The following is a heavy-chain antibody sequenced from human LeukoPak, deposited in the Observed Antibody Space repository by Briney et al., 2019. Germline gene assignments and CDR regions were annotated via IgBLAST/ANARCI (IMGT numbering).Heavy chain of an antibody. CDR2: IYTSGST. V-gene: IGHV4-4*07. J-gene: IGHJ4*02. D-gene: IGHD3-22*01. CDR1: GGSISSYY. CDR3: ARDRYYYDSSGYYWLFDY. Sequence: SETLSLTCTVSGGSISSYYWSWIRQPAGKGLEWIGRIYTSGSTNYNPSLKSRVTMSVDTSKNQFSLKLSSVTAADTAVYYCARDRYYYDSSGYYWLFDYWGQGTLVTVSS.